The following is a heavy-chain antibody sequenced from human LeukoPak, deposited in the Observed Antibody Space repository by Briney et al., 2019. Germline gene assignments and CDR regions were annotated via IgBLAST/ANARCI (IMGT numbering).Heavy chain of an antibody. CDR1: GFTFSSYW. Sequence: GGSLRLSCAASGFTFSSYWMSWVRQAPGKGLEWVANIKQDGSEKYYVDSVKGRFTISRDNAKNSLYPQMNSLRAKDTAVYYCARDLKRYCSGGSCSDFDYWGQGTLVTVSS. CDR2: IKQDGSEK. CDR3: ARDLKRYCSGGSCSDFDY. D-gene: IGHD2-15*01. J-gene: IGHJ4*02. V-gene: IGHV3-7*01.